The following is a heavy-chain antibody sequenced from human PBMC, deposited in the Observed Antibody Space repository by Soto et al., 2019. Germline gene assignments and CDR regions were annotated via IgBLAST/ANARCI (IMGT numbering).Heavy chain of an antibody. V-gene: IGHV4-31*03. CDR2: IYYSGST. CDR1: GGSISSGGYY. J-gene: IGHJ5*02. Sequence: QVQLQESGPGLVKPSQTLSLTCTVSGGSISSGGYYWSWIRQHPGKGLEWIGYIYYSGSTYYNPSLKSRVTISVDTSKNQFSLKLSSVTAADTAVYYCARFGTTVTTEPVPNWFDPWGQGTLVTVSS. D-gene: IGHD4-17*01. CDR3: ARFGTTVTTEPVPNWFDP.